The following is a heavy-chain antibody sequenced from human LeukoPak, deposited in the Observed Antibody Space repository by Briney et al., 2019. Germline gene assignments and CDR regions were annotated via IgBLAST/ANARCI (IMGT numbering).Heavy chain of an antibody. V-gene: IGHV3-74*01. J-gene: IGHJ4*02. D-gene: IGHD3-16*01. CDR2: INSDGSST. Sequence: PGGSLRLSCAASGFTVSSNYMSWVRQAPGKGLVWVSRINSDGSSTSYADSVKGRFTISRDNAKNSLYLQMNSLRAEDTAVYYCARDNPGGRGEAYDYWGQGTLVTVSS. CDR3: ARDNPGGRGEAYDY. CDR1: GFTVSSNY.